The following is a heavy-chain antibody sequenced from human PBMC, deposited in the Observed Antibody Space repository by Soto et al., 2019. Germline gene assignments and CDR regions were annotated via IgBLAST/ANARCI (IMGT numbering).Heavy chain of an antibody. CDR3: ASQRIVVVITPFFDY. V-gene: IGHV3-30-3*01. CDR2: ISYDGSNK. Sequence: GGSLRLSCAASGFTCSSYAMHWVRQAPGKGLEWVAVISYDGSNKYYADSVKGRFTISRDNSKNTLYLQMNSLRAEDTAVYYCASQRIVVVITPFFDYWGQGTLVTVSS. J-gene: IGHJ4*02. D-gene: IGHD3-22*01. CDR1: GFTCSSYA.